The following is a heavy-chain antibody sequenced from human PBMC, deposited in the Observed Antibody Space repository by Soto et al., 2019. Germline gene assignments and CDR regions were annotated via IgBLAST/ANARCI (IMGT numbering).Heavy chain of an antibody. CDR2: ISGSGGST. Sequence: EVQLLESGGGLVQPGGSLRLSCAASGFTFSSYAMSWVRQAPGKGLEWVSAISGSGGSTYYADSVKGRFTISRDNSKNTLYLQMNSLRAEDTAVYYCAKDPRGYSYGPYYYYYYGMDVWGQGTTVTVSS. D-gene: IGHD5-18*01. J-gene: IGHJ6*02. CDR1: GFTFSSYA. CDR3: AKDPRGYSYGPYYYYYYGMDV. V-gene: IGHV3-23*01.